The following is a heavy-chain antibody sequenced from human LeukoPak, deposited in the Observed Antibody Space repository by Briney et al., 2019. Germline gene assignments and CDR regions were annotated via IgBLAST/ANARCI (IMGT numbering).Heavy chain of an antibody. D-gene: IGHD6-19*01. J-gene: IGHJ4*02. V-gene: IGHV1-2*02. CDR3: ARAIAVAGTPYFDY. CDR2: INPNSGGT. Sequence: ASVKVSCKASGYTFTGYYMHWVRQAPGQGLEGMGWINPNSGGTNYAQKFQGRVTMTRDTSISTAYMELSRLRSDDTAVYYCARAIAVAGTPYFDYWGQGTLVTVSS. CDR1: GYTFTGYY.